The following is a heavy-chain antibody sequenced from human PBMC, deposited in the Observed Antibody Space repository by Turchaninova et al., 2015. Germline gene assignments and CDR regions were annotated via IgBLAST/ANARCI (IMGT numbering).Heavy chain of an antibody. D-gene: IGHD3-10*01. Sequence: VPLVQSGAAVKKPGSSVKVSLSSSGGTFSSFALSWGRQAPGQGLEGMGGIVPKFGTAKYARKFQGRVTITADKSASTAYMELSSLTAEDTAVYYCARDRGMVQGIIDYYYYMDVWGKGTSVTVSS. CDR2: IVPKFGTA. V-gene: IGHV1-69*06. CDR3: ARDRGMVQGIIDYYYYMDV. J-gene: IGHJ6*03. CDR1: GGTFSSFA.